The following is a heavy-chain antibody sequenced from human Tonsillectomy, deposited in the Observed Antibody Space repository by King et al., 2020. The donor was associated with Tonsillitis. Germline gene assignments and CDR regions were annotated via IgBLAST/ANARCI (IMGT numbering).Heavy chain of an antibody. D-gene: IGHD6-19*01. CDR3: GRIVDSGWYYFDY. V-gene: IGHV2-26*01. Sequence: VTLKESGPVLVKPTETLTLTCTVSGFSLSNARMGVSWIRQPPGKALEWLEHIFSNDEKSYSTSLKSRLTISKDTSKSQVVLTMTNMDPVDTATYYCGRIVDSGWYYFDYWGQGTLVTVSS. J-gene: IGHJ4*02. CDR1: GFSLSNARMG. CDR2: IFSNDEK.